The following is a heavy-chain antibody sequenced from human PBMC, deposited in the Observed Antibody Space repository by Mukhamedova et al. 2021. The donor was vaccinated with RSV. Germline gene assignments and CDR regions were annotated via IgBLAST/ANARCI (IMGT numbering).Heavy chain of an antibody. V-gene: IGHV4-34*01. Sequence: IRQPPGKGLEWIGEVNHRGSTNYNPPFKSRVSISVDTSKNQFSLKLSSVTVADTAVYYCARLHCSSTSCLKPFDYWGQGIRVTV. CDR2: VNHRGST. J-gene: IGHJ4*02. CDR3: ARLHCSSTSCLKPFDY. D-gene: IGHD2-2*01.